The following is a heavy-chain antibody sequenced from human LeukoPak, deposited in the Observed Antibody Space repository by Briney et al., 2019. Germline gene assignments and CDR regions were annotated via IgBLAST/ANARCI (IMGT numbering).Heavy chain of an antibody. V-gene: IGHV4-38-2*02. Sequence: PSETLSLTCTVSGYSISSDYYWGWIRQPPGKGLEWIATVFRNRNTFYKPSLRSRVTISVDTSKNQFSLNLRSVTAAETAVYYCARGGNAFDNWGQGTLVTVSS. D-gene: IGHD1-1*01. J-gene: IGHJ4*02. CDR3: ARGGNAFDN. CDR2: VFRNRNT. CDR1: GYSISSDYY.